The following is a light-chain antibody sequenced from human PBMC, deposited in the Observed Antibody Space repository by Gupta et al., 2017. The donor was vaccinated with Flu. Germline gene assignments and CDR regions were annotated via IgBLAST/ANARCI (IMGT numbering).Light chain of an antibody. CDR3: QVWDRSSDHQV. J-gene: IGLJ3*02. CDR2: DDS. CDR1: NINSKR. Sequence: VSVAPGQTARISCGGNNINSKRVHWYQQKPDQAPVLVVHDDSGRPSGIPERFSGSNSGTTATLTISRVEAGDEADYYCQVWDRSSDHQVFGG. V-gene: IGLV3-21*02.